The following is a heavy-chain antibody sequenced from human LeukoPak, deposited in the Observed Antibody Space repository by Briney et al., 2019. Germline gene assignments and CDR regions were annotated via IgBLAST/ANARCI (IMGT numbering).Heavy chain of an antibody. CDR3: ATADGTSWGHH. CDR2: VKQDGTEK. V-gene: IGHV3-7*01. Sequence: GGSLRLSCEASGFTFRDYWMPWVRQAPGKGLEGVAHVKQDGTEKFYVDSVKGRFTISRDNGKNSLYLQMNSLRGEDTAIYYCATADGTSWGHHWG. CDR1: GFTFRDYW. J-gene: IGHJ1*01. D-gene: IGHD6-13*01.